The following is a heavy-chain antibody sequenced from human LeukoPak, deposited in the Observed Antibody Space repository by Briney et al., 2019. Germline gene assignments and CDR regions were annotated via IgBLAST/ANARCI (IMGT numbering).Heavy chain of an antibody. J-gene: IGHJ4*02. CDR3: AKMYSSGWNDIYWYFDY. CDR1: GFTFSSYA. CDR2: ISGSGGST. Sequence: GGSLRLSCAASGFTFSSYAMSWVRQAPGKGLKWVSAISGSGGSTYYADSVKGRFTISRDNSKNTLYLQMNSLRAEDTAVYYCAKMYSSGWNDIYWYFDYWGQGTLVTVSS. D-gene: IGHD6-19*01. V-gene: IGHV3-23*01.